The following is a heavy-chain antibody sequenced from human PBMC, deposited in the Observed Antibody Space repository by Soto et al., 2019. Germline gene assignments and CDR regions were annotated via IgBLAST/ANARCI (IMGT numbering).Heavy chain of an antibody. Sequence: EVQLVESGGGLVKPGGSLRLSCAASGFTFSSYSMNWVRQAPGKGLEWASSISSSSSYIYYADSVKGRFTISRDNAKNSLYLQMNSLRAEDTAVYYCARDTHCTNGVCYSGRAFDIWGQGTMVTVSS. CDR3: ARDTHCTNGVCYSGRAFDI. CDR1: GFTFSSYS. CDR2: ISSSSSYI. J-gene: IGHJ3*02. D-gene: IGHD2-8*01. V-gene: IGHV3-21*01.